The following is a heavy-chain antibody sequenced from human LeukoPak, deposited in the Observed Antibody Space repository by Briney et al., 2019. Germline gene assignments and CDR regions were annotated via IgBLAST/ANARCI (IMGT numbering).Heavy chain of an antibody. CDR1: GGSFSGYY. J-gene: IGHJ4*02. CDR2: TFYDRSP. Sequence: SETLSLTCAVYGGSFSGYYWGWIRQPPGKGLEWIGSTFYDRSPDYNPSLKSRVTISVDTSKNQFSLNVNSVTAADTAVYFCARYYGSGRDGDYWGQGTLVTVSS. D-gene: IGHD3-10*01. V-gene: IGHV4-34*12. CDR3: ARYYGSGRDGDY.